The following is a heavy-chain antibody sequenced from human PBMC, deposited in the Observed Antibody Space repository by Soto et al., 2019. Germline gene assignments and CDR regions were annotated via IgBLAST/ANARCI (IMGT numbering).Heavy chain of an antibody. D-gene: IGHD6-25*01. V-gene: IGHV4-59*01. Sequence: HVQLQESGPGLVKPSETLSLTCTVSGGSISTYYWSWIRQPPGKGLEWIGYIYYDGSTSYNPSLRSRVTLSVDTSKNQFSLILSYVTSADTAVYYCARDQLSSGLYVWFDPWGQGTLVTVSS. CDR2: IYYDGST. CDR3: ARDQLSSGLYVWFDP. J-gene: IGHJ5*02. CDR1: GGSISTYY.